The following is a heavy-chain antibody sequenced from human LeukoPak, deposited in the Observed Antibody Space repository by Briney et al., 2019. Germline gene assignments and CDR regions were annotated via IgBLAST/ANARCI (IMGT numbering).Heavy chain of an antibody. CDR3: AKGSSSGRPYYFDY. D-gene: IGHD6-19*01. J-gene: IGHJ4*02. CDR2: LSGGGDST. V-gene: IGHV3-23*01. Sequence: PGGSLRLSCAASGFTISSYVMSWVRQAPGKGLEWVSALSGGGDSTYYVDSVKGRFTTSRDNSKNTLYLQMNSLRAEDTAVYYCAKGSSSGRPYYFDYWGQGALVTVSS. CDR1: GFTISSYV.